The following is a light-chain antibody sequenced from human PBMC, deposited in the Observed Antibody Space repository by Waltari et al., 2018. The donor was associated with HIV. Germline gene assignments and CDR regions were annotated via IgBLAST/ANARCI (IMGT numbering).Light chain of an antibody. CDR2: SNN. CDR1: SSNIGSNT. V-gene: IGLV1-44*01. CDR3: AAWDDSLRGV. Sequence: QSVLTQPPSASGTPGQRVTISCSGSSSNIGSNTVNWYQQLRGTAPKSLISSNNQRPSGIPDRFSGSKSGTSASLAISGLQSEDEADYYCAAWDDSLRGVFGGGTKLTVL. J-gene: IGLJ2*01.